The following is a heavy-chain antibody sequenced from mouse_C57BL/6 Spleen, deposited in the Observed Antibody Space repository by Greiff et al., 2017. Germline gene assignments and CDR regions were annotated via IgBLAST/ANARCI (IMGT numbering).Heavy chain of an antibody. CDR2: IYPGDGDT. CDR3: ARALYDYDVFAY. Sequence: QVQLKQSGPELVKPGASVKISCKASGYAFSSSWMNWVKQRPGKGLEWIGRIYPGDGDTNYNGKFKGKATLTADKSSSTAYMQLSSLTSEDSAVYFCARALYDYDVFAYWGQGTLVTVSA. J-gene: IGHJ3*01. D-gene: IGHD2-4*01. CDR1: GYAFSSSW. V-gene: IGHV1-82*01.